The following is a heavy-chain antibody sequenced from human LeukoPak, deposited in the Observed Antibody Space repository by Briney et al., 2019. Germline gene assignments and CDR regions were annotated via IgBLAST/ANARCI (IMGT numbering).Heavy chain of an antibody. Sequence: QTGGSLRLSCAASGFTFSDYWMHWVRQAPGKGLEWVAFIRYDGSNKYYADSVKGRFTISRDNSKNTLYLQMNSLRAEDTAVYYCAKGELRFLEWLCDYWGQGTLVTVSS. CDR2: IRYDGSNK. CDR3: AKGELRFLEWLCDY. V-gene: IGHV3-30*02. J-gene: IGHJ4*02. CDR1: GFTFSDYW. D-gene: IGHD3-3*01.